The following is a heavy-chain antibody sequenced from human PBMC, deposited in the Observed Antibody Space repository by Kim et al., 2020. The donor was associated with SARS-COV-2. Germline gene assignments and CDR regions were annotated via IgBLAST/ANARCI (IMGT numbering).Heavy chain of an antibody. CDR3: AREGHEGGYLT. CDR1: GYTFADYA. D-gene: IGHD3-22*01. V-gene: IGHV1-3*01. Sequence: ASVKVSCKSSGYTFADYALHWVRQAPGHRFEWMGWINAGNGNTRYSQNFQGRVAITRDTSASTAYMELNRLRSEDTAVYYCAREGHEGGYLTWGQGTMVIVPS. J-gene: IGHJ3*01. CDR2: INAGNGNT.